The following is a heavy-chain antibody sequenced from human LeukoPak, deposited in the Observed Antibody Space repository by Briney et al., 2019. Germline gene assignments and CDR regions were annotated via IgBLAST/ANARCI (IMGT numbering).Heavy chain of an antibody. J-gene: IGHJ4*02. V-gene: IGHV3-33*01. CDR2: IWYDGNNK. D-gene: IGHD5-24*01. CDR3: ARDRGGRWLQVYYFDY. CDR1: GFTFSSYT. Sequence: GGSLRLSCAAAGFTFSSYTMHWVRQAPGKGLGWVAVIWYDGNNKYYGDSVKGRFTISRDNSKNKLYLRVNSLRAEDTAMYYCARDRGGRWLQVYYFDYWGQGTLVTVSS.